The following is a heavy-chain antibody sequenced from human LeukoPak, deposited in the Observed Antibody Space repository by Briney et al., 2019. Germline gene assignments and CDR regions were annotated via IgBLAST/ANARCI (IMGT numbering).Heavy chain of an antibody. CDR1: GFTFSSYA. V-gene: IGHV3-23*01. CDR3: AKGYGTMIDDAFDN. Sequence: PGGSLRLSCAASGFTFSSYAMSWVRQSPGKGLEWVSCISHSGGSTYYADSVKGRVTISRDNSKKTMYLQMNSLRAEDTAVYYCAKGYGTMIDDAFDNWGQGTMVTVSS. CDR2: ISHSGGST. J-gene: IGHJ3*02. D-gene: IGHD3-22*01.